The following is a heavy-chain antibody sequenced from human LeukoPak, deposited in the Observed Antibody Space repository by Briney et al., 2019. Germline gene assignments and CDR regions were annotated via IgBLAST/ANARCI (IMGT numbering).Heavy chain of an antibody. CDR3: AKGSPFGGDYYYYYMDV. CDR2: IGGVGGKT. CDR1: GFTCSNYA. V-gene: IGHV3-23*01. J-gene: IGHJ6*03. Sequence: GGSLRLSCATSGFTCSNYAMSWVRQAPGKGLEGVSTIGGVGGKTDCADSVRGRFTISRDNSENTVYLQMNSLRAEDTALYSCAKGSPFGGDYYYYYMDVWGKGTTVTVSS. D-gene: IGHD3-3*01.